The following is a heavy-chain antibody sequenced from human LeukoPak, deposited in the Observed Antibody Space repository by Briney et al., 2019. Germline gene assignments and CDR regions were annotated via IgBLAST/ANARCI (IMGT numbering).Heavy chain of an antibody. Sequence: SVKVSCKSSGGTFNNFAFSWVRQAPGQRLEWMGRITPMVGVTNYAQDFQGRVTLTADKATSTVYMELIDLRSEDTAVYCCARWHQMVMTDWFDPWGQGTLVTVSS. CDR1: GGTFNNFA. D-gene: IGHD2-21*02. J-gene: IGHJ5*02. V-gene: IGHV1-69*04. CDR2: ITPMVGVT. CDR3: ARWHQMVMTDWFDP.